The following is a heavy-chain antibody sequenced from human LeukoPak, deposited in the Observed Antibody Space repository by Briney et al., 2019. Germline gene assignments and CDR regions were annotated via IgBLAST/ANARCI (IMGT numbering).Heavy chain of an antibody. CDR3: AKGVSGTAYFVF. CDR1: GFTFDNYA. J-gene: IGHJ4*02. D-gene: IGHD1/OR15-1a*01. Sequence: NPGRSLRLSCAASGFTFDNYAMHWVRHAPGKGLEWVSGISWNSGSISYADSVKGRFTISRDNAKNSLHLQMNSLRPEDTALYYCAKGVSGTAYFVFWGERTLVTVSS. V-gene: IGHV3-9*01. CDR2: ISWNSGSI.